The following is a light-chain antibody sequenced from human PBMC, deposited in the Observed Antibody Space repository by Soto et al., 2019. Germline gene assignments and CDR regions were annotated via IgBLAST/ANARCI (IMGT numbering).Light chain of an antibody. CDR3: AAWDENLNGVV. Sequence: QSVLTQPPSVSGTPGQRVIISCSGSNSNIGSNAVHWYQQLPGAAPKLLIDDDNQRPSGVPDRFSGSKSGTSASLAISGLQSEDEGDYYCAAWDENLNGVVFGGGTKLTVL. CDR1: NSNIGSNA. J-gene: IGLJ2*01. CDR2: DDN. V-gene: IGLV1-44*01.